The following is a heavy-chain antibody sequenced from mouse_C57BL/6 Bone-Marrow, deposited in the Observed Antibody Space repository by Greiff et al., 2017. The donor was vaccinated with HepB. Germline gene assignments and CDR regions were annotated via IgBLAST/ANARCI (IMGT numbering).Heavy chain of an antibody. CDR1: GFNIKDDY. CDR2: IDPENGDT. D-gene: IGHD4-1*01. CDR3: TTYDWEMDY. Sequence: VQLQQSGAELVRPGASVKLSCTASGFNIKDDYMHWVKQRPEQGLEWIGWIDPENGDTEYASKFQGKAPITADTSSNTAYLQLSSLTSEDTAVYDCTTYDWEMDYWGQGTSVTVSS. V-gene: IGHV14-4*01. J-gene: IGHJ4*01.